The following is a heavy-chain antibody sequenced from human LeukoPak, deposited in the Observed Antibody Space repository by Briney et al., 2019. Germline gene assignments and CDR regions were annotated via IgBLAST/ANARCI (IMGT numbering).Heavy chain of an antibody. CDR2: IKQDGSEK. CDR3: AKDLVRAMVPSPFDY. V-gene: IGHV3-7*03. J-gene: IGHJ4*02. Sequence: GGPLRLSCVASGFTFSSYWMSWVRQAPGKGLEWVANIKQDGSEKYYVDSVKGRFTISRDNAKNSLYLQMNSLRAEDTAVYYCAKDLVRAMVPSPFDYWGQGTLVTVSS. D-gene: IGHD3-10*01. CDR1: GFTFSSYW.